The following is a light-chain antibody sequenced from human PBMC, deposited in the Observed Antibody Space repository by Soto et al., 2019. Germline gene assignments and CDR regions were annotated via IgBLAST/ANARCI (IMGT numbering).Light chain of an antibody. CDR3: QQYGSSPWT. V-gene: IGKV3-20*01. CDR2: GAS. J-gene: IGKJ1*01. Sequence: EIVLTQSPGTLSLSPGERATLSCRASQSVSSSSLAWYQQKPGQAPRPLIYGASSRAIGIPDRFSGSGSGTDFTLTISSLEPEDFPVYYCQQYGSSPWTFGQGTKVEIK. CDR1: QSVSSSS.